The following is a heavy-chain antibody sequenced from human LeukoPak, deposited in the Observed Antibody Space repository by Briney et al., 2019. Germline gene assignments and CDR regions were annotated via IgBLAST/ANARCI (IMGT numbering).Heavy chain of an antibody. CDR1: GFIFTNYF. V-gene: IGHV3-23*01. Sequence: GGSLRLSCAASGFIFTNYFMSWVRQAPGKGLEWVSTIRTSGDNTYYADSVKGRFTISRDNSKNTLYLQMISLRAEDTALYYCAKCVTGWPNWFDPWGQGTLVTVSS. CDR3: AKCVTGWPNWFDP. D-gene: IGHD6-19*01. CDR2: IRTSGDNT. J-gene: IGHJ5*02.